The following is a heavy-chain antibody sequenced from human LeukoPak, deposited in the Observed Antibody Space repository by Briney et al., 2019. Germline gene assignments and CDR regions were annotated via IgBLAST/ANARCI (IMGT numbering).Heavy chain of an antibody. J-gene: IGHJ3*02. CDR3: ARFQGYCSGGSCYPSDALDI. CDR2: INHSGST. D-gene: IGHD2-15*01. V-gene: IGHV4-34*01. CDR1: GGSFSGYY. Sequence: SETLSLTCAVYGGSFSGYYWIWIRQPPGKGLEWIGEINHSGSTNYKPSLKSRVTISVDTSKNQFSLKLSSVTAADTAVYYCARFQGYCSGGSCYPSDALDIWGQGTMVTVSS.